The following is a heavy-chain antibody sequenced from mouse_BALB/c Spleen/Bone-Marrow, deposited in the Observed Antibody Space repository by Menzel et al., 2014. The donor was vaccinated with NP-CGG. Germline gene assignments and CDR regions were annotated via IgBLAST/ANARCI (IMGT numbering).Heavy chain of an antibody. D-gene: IGHD2-3*01. V-gene: IGHV1-82*01. CDR3: ARNDGYS. Sequence: QVHVKQSGPELVKPGASVEISCKTSGYAFSSSWMNWVKQRPGQGLEWIGRIYPGDGDTNYNGKFKGKATLTADKSSSTAYMQLSSLTSVDSAVYFCARNDGYSWGQGTLVTVSA. CDR1: GYAFSSSW. J-gene: IGHJ3*01. CDR2: IYPGDGDT.